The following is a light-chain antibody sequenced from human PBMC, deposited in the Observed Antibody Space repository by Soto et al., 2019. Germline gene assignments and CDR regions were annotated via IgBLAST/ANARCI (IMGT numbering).Light chain of an antibody. CDR2: GAS. V-gene: IGKV3-20*01. J-gene: IGKJ4*01. Sequence: EIVMTQSPGTLSLSPGERATLSCRASQSISINFLAWYQQKPGQAHRLLVYGASSRATGIPDRFSGSGSGTDFTLTISRLEPEDFAVYYCQQYGSSPLTFGGGTKVDIK. CDR1: QSISINF. CDR3: QQYGSSPLT.